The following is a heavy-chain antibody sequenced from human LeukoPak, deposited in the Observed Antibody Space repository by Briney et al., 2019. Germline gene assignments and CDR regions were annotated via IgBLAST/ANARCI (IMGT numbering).Heavy chain of an antibody. J-gene: IGHJ3*02. CDR1: GFTFSSYG. V-gene: IGHV3-30*03. D-gene: IGHD3-22*01. Sequence: GGSPRLSCAVSGFTFSSYGMHWVRQAPGKGLEWVAVISYDGSNKNYADSVKGRFTISRDNSKNTMYLQMNSLRAEDTAMYYCARAPMSYDSSGFGGAFDIWGQGTMVTVSS. CDR3: ARAPMSYDSSGFGGAFDI. CDR2: ISYDGSNK.